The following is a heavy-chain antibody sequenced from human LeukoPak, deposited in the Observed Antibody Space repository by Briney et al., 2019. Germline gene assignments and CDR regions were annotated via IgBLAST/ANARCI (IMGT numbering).Heavy chain of an antibody. D-gene: IGHD5-12*01. J-gene: IGHJ4*02. Sequence: PGGSLRLSCAASGFTFSSYAMSWVRQAPGKGLEGVSAISGSGGSTYYADSVKGRFTISRDNSKNTLYLQMNSLRAEDTAVYYCAKDRGARTATVNDYWGQGTLVTVSS. CDR3: AKDRGARTATVNDY. V-gene: IGHV3-23*01. CDR2: ISGSGGST. CDR1: GFTFSSYA.